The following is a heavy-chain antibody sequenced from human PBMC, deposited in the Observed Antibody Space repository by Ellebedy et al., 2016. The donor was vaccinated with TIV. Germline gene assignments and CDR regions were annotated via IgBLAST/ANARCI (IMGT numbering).Heavy chain of an antibody. CDR3: ADSSNGNIFDN. J-gene: IGHJ4*02. Sequence: GGSLRLSCAASAFTFSGYHMDWVRQAPGKGLEWVGRIRSRARSYTTEYAASVKGRFTVSRDDSESFLYLEMNSLKTEDTAVYYCADSSNGNIFDNWGQGNMVTVSS. CDR2: IRSRARSYTT. V-gene: IGHV3-72*01. CDR1: AFTFSGYH. D-gene: IGHD2-15*01.